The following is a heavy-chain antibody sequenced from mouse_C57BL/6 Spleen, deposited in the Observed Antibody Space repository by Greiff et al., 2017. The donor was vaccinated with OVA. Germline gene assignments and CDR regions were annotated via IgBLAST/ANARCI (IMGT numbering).Heavy chain of an antibody. CDR2: ISSGGDYI. Sequence: EVMLVESGEGLVKPGGSLKLSCAASGFTFSSYAMSWVRQTPEKRLEWVAYISSGGDYIYYADTVKGRFTISRDNARNTLYLQMSSLKSEDTAMYYCTREGYYGSSYFDYWGQGTTLTVSS. D-gene: IGHD1-1*01. V-gene: IGHV5-9-1*02. CDR1: GFTFSSYA. CDR3: TREGYYGSSYFDY. J-gene: IGHJ2*01.